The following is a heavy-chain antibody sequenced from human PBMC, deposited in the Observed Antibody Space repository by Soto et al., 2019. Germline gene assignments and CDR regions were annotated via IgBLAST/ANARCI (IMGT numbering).Heavy chain of an antibody. J-gene: IGHJ6*02. CDR3: ARDRSSSYSYAMDL. CDR2: VWHDGTRK. V-gene: IGHV3-33*01. Sequence: QVHLVESGGGIVQPGGSLTLSCSVSDFAFRLHGIHWVRQTPGKGLAWVAMVWHDGTRKYFRDSVRGRFTISRDSAKNKVYLQMNNLRGDDSALYFCARDRSSSYSYAMDLWGQGTTVTVSS. CDR1: DFAFRLHG. D-gene: IGHD3-10*01.